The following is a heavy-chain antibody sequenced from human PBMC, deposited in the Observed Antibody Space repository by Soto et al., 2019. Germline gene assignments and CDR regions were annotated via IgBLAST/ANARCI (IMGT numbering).Heavy chain of an antibody. CDR1: GGTFSSYA. CDR2: IIPIFGTA. V-gene: IGHV1-69*13. CDR3: ARGGYCTNGVCYPYYYGMDV. J-gene: IGHJ6*02. D-gene: IGHD2-8*01. Sequence: GASVKVSCKASGGTFSSYAISWVRQAPGQGLEWMGGIIPIFGTANYAQKFQGRVTITADESTSTAYMELSSLRSEDTAVYYCARGGYCTNGVCYPYYYGMDVWGQGTTVTVSS.